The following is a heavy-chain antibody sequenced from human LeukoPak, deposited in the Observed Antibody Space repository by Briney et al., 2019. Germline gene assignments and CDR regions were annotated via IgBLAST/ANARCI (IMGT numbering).Heavy chain of an antibody. CDR1: GGSISSYY. CDR2: IYYSRST. J-gene: IGHJ4*02. D-gene: IGHD3-9*01. V-gene: IGHV4-59*08. Sequence: SETLSLTCTVSGGSISSYYWSWIRQPPGKGLEWIGYIYYSRSTSYNPSLKSRVTISVDTSKNQFSLKLSSVTAADTAVYYCARAQYYDILTGSDSYFDYWGQGTLVTVSS. CDR3: ARAQYYDILTGSDSYFDY.